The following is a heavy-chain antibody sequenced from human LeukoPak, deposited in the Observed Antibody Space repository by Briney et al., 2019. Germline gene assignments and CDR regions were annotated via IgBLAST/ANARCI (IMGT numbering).Heavy chain of an antibody. CDR2: ISGSGGST. J-gene: IGHJ4*02. CDR3: AKEGWITIFGVVESGSYFDY. V-gene: IGHV3-23*01. Sequence: GGSLRLSCAASGFTFSSYAMSWVRQAPGKGLEWVSAISGSGGSTYYADSVKCRFTSARDNSKDTLYLQMTSLRAEDTAVYYCAKEGWITIFGVVESGSYFDYWGQGTLVTVSS. D-gene: IGHD3-3*01. CDR1: GFTFSSYA.